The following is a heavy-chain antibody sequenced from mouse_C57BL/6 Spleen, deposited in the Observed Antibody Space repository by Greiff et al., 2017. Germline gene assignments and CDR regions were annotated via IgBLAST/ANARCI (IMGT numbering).Heavy chain of an antibody. Sequence: EVKLMESEGGLVQPGSSMKLSCTASGFTFSDYYMAWVRQVPEQGLEWVANINYDGSSTYYLDSLKSRFSISRDNAKNILYLQMSRLKSEDTATYYCARALNYGYWYVDVWGTGTTVTVSA. CDR3: ARALNYGYWYVDV. J-gene: IGHJ1*03. CDR1: GFTFSDYY. V-gene: IGHV5-16*01. CDR2: INYDGSST. D-gene: IGHD1-1*01.